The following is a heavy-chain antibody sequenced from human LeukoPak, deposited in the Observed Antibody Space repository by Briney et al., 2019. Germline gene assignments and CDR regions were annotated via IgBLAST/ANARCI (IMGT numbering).Heavy chain of an antibody. CDR2: IYPADSDI. CDR1: GYSFTSYW. Sequence: GESLKISCKGSGYSFTSYWIGWVRQMPGKGLEWMGIIYPADSDIRYSPSFQGQVTISADKSISTVYLQWSSLKASDTAMYYCARQEYCSGGSCYTWFDPRGQGTLVTVSS. CDR3: ARQEYCSGGSCYTWFDP. D-gene: IGHD2-15*01. J-gene: IGHJ5*02. V-gene: IGHV5-51*01.